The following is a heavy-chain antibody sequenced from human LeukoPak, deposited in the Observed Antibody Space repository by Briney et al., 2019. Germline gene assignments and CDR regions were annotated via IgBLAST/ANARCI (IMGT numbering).Heavy chain of an antibody. Sequence: SVKVSCKASGGTFSSYAISSVRQAPGQGLEWMGGIIPIFGTEKYAQKLQGRVTITPDESTSTAYMELSSLRSDDTAVYYCARGPYSSSWYGFDCWVQGTMVGVCS. CDR1: GGTFSSYA. CDR3: ARGPYSSSWYGFDC. D-gene: IGHD6-13*01. J-gene: IGHJ4*02. CDR2: IIPIFGTE. V-gene: IGHV1-69*13.